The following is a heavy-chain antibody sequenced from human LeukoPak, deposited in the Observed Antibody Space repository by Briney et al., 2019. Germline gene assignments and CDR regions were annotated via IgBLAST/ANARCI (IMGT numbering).Heavy chain of an antibody. D-gene: IGHD1-26*01. CDR1: GYSISSGYY. V-gene: IGHV4-38-2*01. CDR2: MYHTGTT. J-gene: IGHJ5*02. CDR3: ARLKWGDWFDP. Sequence: PSETLSLTCAVSGYSISSGYYWGWSRQPPGKGVEGIGSMYHTGTTYYNPSLKSRVTISVDTSKNHFSLGLSSVTAADTAVYYCARLKWGDWFDPWGQGTLVTVSS.